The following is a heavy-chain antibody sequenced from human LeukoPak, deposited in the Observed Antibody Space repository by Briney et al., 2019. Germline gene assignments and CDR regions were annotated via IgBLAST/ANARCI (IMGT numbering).Heavy chain of an antibody. CDR3: TTDILPPGIAAP. CDR1: GFTVSSNY. CDR2: IKSKTDGGTT. V-gene: IGHV3-15*01. J-gene: IGHJ5*02. D-gene: IGHD6-13*01. Sequence: PGGSLRLSCAASGFTVSSNYMSWVRQAPGKGLEWVGRIKSKTDGGTTDYAAPVKGRFTISRDDSKNTLYLQMNSLKTEDTAVYYCTTDILPPGIAAPWGQGTLVTVSS.